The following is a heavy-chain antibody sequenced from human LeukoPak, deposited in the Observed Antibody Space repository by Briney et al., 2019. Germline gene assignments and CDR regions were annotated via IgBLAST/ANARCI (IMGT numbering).Heavy chain of an antibody. CDR3: AKERGHPLPNYHMDV. Sequence: PGGSLRLSCAASGFTFDDYAMHWVRQAPGKGLEWVSGISWNSGSIGYADSVKGRFTISRGSSKNTLYLQMNSLRADDTAVYYCAKERGHPLPNYHMDVWGKGTTVTVSS. V-gene: IGHV3-9*01. CDR1: GFTFDDYA. CDR2: ISWNSGSI. D-gene: IGHD4/OR15-4a*01. J-gene: IGHJ6*03.